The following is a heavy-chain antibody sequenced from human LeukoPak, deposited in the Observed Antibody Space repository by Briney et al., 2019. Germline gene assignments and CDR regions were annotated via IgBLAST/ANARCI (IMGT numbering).Heavy chain of an antibody. V-gene: IGHV3-23*01. CDR2: ISGSGGST. CDR1: GFTFSSYA. Sequence: GGSLRLSCAASGFTFSSYAMSWVRQAPGKGLEWVSAISGSGGSTYYADSVKGRFTISRDNSKTTLYLQMNSLRAEDTAVYYCAKDRRSVTIFGVVIPLFDYWGQGTLVTVSS. J-gene: IGHJ4*02. D-gene: IGHD3-3*01. CDR3: AKDRRSVTIFGVVIPLFDY.